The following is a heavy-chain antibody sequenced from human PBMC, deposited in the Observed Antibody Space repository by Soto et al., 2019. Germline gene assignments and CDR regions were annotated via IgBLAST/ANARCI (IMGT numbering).Heavy chain of an antibody. CDR3: VHTVMLHTITGGHYFAY. V-gene: IGHV2-5*01. D-gene: IGHD5-12*01. CDR1: SVSLSTNGVG. Sequence: PTQSLTLTCTFSSVSLSTNGVGVRWTRQPPGKPLARLAVIYSNEDTRYPRSLKIKHSITKDTSKNQVVLTMTTMDPVDTATYYCVHTVMLHTITGGHYFAYWGPGILGTVSS. J-gene: IGHJ4*02. CDR2: IYSNEDT.